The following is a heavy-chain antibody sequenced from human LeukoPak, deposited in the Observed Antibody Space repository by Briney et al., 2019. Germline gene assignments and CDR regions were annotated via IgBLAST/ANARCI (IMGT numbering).Heavy chain of an antibody. CDR2: IYYSGST. V-gene: IGHV4-59*08. Sequence: SETLSLTCTVSGGSISSYYWSWIRQPPGKGLEWIGYIYYSGSTNYNPSLKSRVTISVDMSKNQFSLKLSSVTAADTAVYYCARYLVGVVATGWFDPWGQGTLVTVSS. J-gene: IGHJ5*02. CDR3: ARYLVGVVATGWFDP. CDR1: GGSISSYY. D-gene: IGHD2-21*01.